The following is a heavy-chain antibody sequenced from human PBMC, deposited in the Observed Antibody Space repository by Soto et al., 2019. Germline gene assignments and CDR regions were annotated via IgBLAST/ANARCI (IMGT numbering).Heavy chain of an antibody. CDR2: IYYSGST. J-gene: IGHJ4*02. D-gene: IGHD4-17*01. V-gene: IGHV4-59*08. CDR3: ARRYGPGFDY. CDR1: GGSISSYY. Sequence: PSETLCLTWSVAGGSISSYYWSWIRQPPGKGLEWIGYIYYSGSTNYNPSPKSRVTISVDTSKNQFSLKLSSVTAADTAVYYCARRYGPGFDYWGQGTLVTVSS.